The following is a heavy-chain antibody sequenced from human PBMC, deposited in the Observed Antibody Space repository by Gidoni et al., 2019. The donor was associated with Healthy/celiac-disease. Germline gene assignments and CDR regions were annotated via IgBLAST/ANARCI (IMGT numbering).Heavy chain of an antibody. CDR1: GGTFSSYA. V-gene: IGHV1-69*17. Sequence: QVQLVQSGAEVKKPGSSVKVSCKASGGTFSSYAISWVRQAPGQGLEWMGGIIPIFGIANYEQKFQGRVTITADKSTSTAYMELSSLRSEDTAVYYCARDGVVVVPAAHYGMDVWGQGTTVTVSS. CDR2: IIPIFGIA. D-gene: IGHD2-2*01. J-gene: IGHJ6*02. CDR3: ARDGVVVVPAAHYGMDV.